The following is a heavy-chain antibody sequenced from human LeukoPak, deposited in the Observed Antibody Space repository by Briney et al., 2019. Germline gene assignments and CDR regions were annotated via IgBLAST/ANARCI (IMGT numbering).Heavy chain of an antibody. CDR2: ISGSGGST. Sequence: GGSLRLSCAASGFIFSNYAMSWVRQAPGKGLEWVSAISGSGGSTYYADSVKGRFTISRDNSKNTLYLQMNSLRAEDTAVYYCAKDRGSSSAWFDPWGQGTLVTVSS. V-gene: IGHV3-23*01. CDR3: AKDRGSSSAWFDP. CDR1: GFIFSNYA. D-gene: IGHD6-6*01. J-gene: IGHJ5*02.